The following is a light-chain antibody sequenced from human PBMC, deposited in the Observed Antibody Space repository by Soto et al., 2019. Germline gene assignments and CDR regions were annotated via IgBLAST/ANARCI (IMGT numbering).Light chain of an antibody. Sequence: DIQMTQSPSTLSASVGDRVTITCRASQSISDSLAWYQQKPGKAPKLLNYEASSLKSGVPSRFSGSRSGTEYPLTISSLQPDDFATYYCQQYNGYWTFGQGTKVEIQ. CDR3: QQYNGYWT. V-gene: IGKV1-5*03. CDR1: QSISDS. CDR2: EAS. J-gene: IGKJ1*01.